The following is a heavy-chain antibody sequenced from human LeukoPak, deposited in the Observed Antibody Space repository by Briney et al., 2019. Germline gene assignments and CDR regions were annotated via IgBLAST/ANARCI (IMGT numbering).Heavy chain of an antibody. V-gene: IGHV3-66*01. CDR2: IYSGGST. CDR1: GITVSSNY. J-gene: IGHJ4*02. D-gene: IGHD6-19*01. CDR3: ARAVAGTLDY. Sequence: PGGSLRLSCAASGITVSSNYMSWVRQAPGKGLEWVSVIYSGGSTSYADPVKGRFTISRDNSKNTLYLQMNSLRAEDTAVYYCARAVAGTLDYWGQGTLVTVSS.